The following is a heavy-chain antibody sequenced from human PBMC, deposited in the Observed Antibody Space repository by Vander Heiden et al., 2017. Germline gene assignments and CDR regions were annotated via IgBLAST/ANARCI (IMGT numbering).Heavy chain of an antibody. CDR1: GFTFTNAW. CDR3: TTEAEYFDSSGYDFDY. D-gene: IGHD3-22*01. Sequence: EVQLVESGGGWVKPGGSLRVSCGASGFTFTNAWMRWVRQGPGKGLEWVGRIKSKSDGGTADYAASVKGRFIISRDDSKKTVYLQMNSLKTEDTAVYYCTTEAEYFDSSGYDFDYWGQGTLVTVSS. V-gene: IGHV3-15*01. J-gene: IGHJ4*02. CDR2: IKSKSDGGTA.